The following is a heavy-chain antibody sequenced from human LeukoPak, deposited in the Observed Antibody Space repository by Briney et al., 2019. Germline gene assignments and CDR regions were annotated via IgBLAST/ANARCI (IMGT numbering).Heavy chain of an antibody. V-gene: IGHV1-69*06. D-gene: IGHD6-19*01. CDR2: IIPIFGTA. Sequence: SVKVSCKASGGTFSSYAISWVRQAPGQGLEWMGGIIPIFGTANYAQKFQGRVTITADKSTSTAYMELSSLRSEDTAVYYYARVNSVAGNWFDPWGQGTLVTVSS. J-gene: IGHJ5*02. CDR3: ARVNSVAGNWFDP. CDR1: GGTFSSYA.